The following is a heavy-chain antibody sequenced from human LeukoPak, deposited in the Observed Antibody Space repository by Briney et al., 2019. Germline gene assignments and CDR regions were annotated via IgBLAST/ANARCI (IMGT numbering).Heavy chain of an antibody. Sequence: PGRSLRLSCAASGFTFSSYAMHWVRQAPGKGLEWVSIIYSGGSTFYADSVKGRFTISRDNSKNTLYLQMNSLRAEDTAVYYCARGGSYLSAFDIWGQGTMVTVSS. CDR3: ARGGSYLSAFDI. V-gene: IGHV3-53*01. CDR1: GFTFSSYA. D-gene: IGHD1-26*01. CDR2: IYSGGST. J-gene: IGHJ3*02.